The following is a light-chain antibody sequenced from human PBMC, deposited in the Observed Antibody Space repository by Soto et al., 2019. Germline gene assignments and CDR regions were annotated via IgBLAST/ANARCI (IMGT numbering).Light chain of an antibody. J-gene: IGLJ1*01. CDR3: SSYTSSSTLEV. Sequence: QAVVTQPPSVSGAPGQRVTISCTGSSSNIGAGFDVHWYHQIAGTAPKLLIYGNSNRPSGVPDRFSGSKSGTSASLAINGLQAEDEADYYCSSYTSSSTLEVFGTGTKLTVL. CDR2: GNS. CDR1: SSNIGAGFD. V-gene: IGLV1-40*01.